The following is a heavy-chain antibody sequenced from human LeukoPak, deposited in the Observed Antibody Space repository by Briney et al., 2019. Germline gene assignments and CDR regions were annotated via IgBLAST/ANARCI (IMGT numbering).Heavy chain of an antibody. J-gene: IGHJ4*02. CDR2: INPNSGGT. D-gene: IGHD6-6*01. CDR3: AFFEYSSSSSHY. CDR1: GYTFTGYY. Sequence: ASVKVSCKASGYTFTGYYMHWVRQAPGQGLEWMGWINPNSGGTKYAQKFQGRVTMTRDTSINTAYMELSRLRSDDTAVYYCAFFEYSSSSSHYWGQGTQVTVSS. V-gene: IGHV1-2*02.